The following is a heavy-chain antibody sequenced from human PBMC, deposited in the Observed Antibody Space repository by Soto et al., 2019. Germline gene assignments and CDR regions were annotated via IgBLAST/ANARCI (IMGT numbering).Heavy chain of an antibody. D-gene: IGHD2-2*01. CDR2: INTGKGNT. CDR1: GSTFTSYA. J-gene: IGHJ4*02. V-gene: IGHV1-3*04. CDR3: ARAGDDCSAAKCYGVDY. Sequence: ASVTFSCTASGSTFTSYAMHWVRQAPGQSLEWMGWINTGKGNTKYSHNFQGRVTITSDTSASTAYMDLSSLRSEDTAMYYCARAGDDCSAAKCYGVDYWGQGTLVTVSS.